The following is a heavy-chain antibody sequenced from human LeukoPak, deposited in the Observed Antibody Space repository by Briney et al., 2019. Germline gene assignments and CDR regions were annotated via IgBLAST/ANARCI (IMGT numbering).Heavy chain of an antibody. CDR2: IRSKANRYAT. CDR1: GFTFSGSA. Sequence: GGSLRLSCAASGFTFSGSAMHWVRQASGKGLEWVGRIRSKANRYATAYAASVKGRFTISRDDSKNTAYLQMNSLKTEDTAVYYCTRHFDVVVVAATPEFDYWGQGTLVTVSS. V-gene: IGHV3-73*01. J-gene: IGHJ4*02. CDR3: TRHFDVVVVAATPEFDY. D-gene: IGHD2-15*01.